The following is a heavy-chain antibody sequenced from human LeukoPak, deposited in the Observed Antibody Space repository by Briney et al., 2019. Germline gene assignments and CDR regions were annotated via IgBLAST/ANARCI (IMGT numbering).Heavy chain of an antibody. J-gene: IGHJ3*02. V-gene: IGHV4-61*09. CDR3: ARRYCSGGSCYSDRGAFDI. Sequence: PSETLSLTCTVSGGSISNGSYYWSWIRQPAGTGLEWIGHVYTSGSTNYNPSLKSRVTISVDTSKNQFSLMLRSVTAADTAVYYCARRYCSGGSCYSDRGAFDIWGQGTMVTVSS. CDR1: GGSISNGSYY. D-gene: IGHD2-15*01. CDR2: VYTSGST.